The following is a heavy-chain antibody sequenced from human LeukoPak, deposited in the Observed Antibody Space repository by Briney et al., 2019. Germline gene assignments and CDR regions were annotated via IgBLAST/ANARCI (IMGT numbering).Heavy chain of an antibody. J-gene: IGHJ4*02. CDR1: GGSFSGYY. CDR2: INHSGST. CDR3: ARGSLAVAGPPTIF. D-gene: IGHD6-19*01. Sequence: NPSETLSLTCAVYGGSFSGYYWSWIRKPPGKGLEWIGEINHSGSTNYNPSLKSRVTISVDTSKNQFSLKLSSVTAADTAVYYCARGSLAVAGPPTIFWGQGTLVTVSS. V-gene: IGHV4-34*01.